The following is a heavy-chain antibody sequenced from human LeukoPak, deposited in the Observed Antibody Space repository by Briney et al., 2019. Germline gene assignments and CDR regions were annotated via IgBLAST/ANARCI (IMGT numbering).Heavy chain of an antibody. CDR2: IWYDGSNK. CDR3: ARSLWFGVPWDY. CDR1: GFTFSSYG. D-gene: IGHD3-10*01. Sequence: GRSLRLSCAASGFTFSSYGMHWVRQAPGKGLEWVAVIWYDGSNKYYADSVKGRFTISRDNSKNTLYLQMNSLRAEDTAVYYCARSLWFGVPWDYWGQGTLVTVSS. V-gene: IGHV3-33*01. J-gene: IGHJ4*02.